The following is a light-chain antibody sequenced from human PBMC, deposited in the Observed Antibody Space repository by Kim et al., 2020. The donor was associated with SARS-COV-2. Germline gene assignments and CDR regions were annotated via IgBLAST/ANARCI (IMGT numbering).Light chain of an antibody. Sequence: GQRVAISCSGSGSNIGRNFVNWYQQLPGTAPKLLIYSNNQRPSGVPDRFSGSKSGTSASLAISGLQSEDEADYYCAAWDDSLNGYVFGTGTKVTVL. CDR1: GSNIGRNF. CDR2: SNN. CDR3: AAWDDSLNGYV. J-gene: IGLJ1*01. V-gene: IGLV1-44*01.